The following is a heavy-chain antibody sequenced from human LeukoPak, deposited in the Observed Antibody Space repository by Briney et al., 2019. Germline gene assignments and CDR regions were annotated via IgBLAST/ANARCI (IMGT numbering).Heavy chain of an antibody. V-gene: IGHV4-34*01. Sequence: SETLSLTCAVYGGSFSGYYWSWIRQPPGKGLEWIGEINHSGSTNYNPSLKSRATISVDTSKNQFSLKLSSVTAADTAVYYCARGGEGEHCSSTSCRPGFDYWGQGTLVTVSS. CDR2: INHSGST. CDR1: GGSFSGYY. J-gene: IGHJ4*02. D-gene: IGHD2-2*01. CDR3: ARGGEGEHCSSTSCRPGFDY.